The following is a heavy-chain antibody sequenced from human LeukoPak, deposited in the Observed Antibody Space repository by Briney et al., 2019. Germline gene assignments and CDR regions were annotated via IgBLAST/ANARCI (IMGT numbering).Heavy chain of an antibody. D-gene: IGHD2-15*01. CDR1: GYSFTSYW. J-gene: IGHJ6*03. V-gene: IGHV5-51*01. CDR2: IYPGESDT. Sequence: GESLKISCNGSGYSFTSYWIGWVRQMPGKGLDWMGSIYPGESDTRYSPPFQGQVTISADKSISTAYLQWSSLKASDTAMYYCARRRYCSGGSCYYTDVWGKGTTVTVSS. CDR3: ARRRYCSGGSCYYTDV.